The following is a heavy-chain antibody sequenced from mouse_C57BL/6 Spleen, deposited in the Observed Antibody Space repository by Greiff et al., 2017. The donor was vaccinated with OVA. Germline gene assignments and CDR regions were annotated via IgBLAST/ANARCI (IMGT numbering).Heavy chain of an antibody. V-gene: IGHV5-17*01. J-gene: IGHJ4*01. CDR3: ARPTVVATKAMDY. CDR2: ISSGSSTI. D-gene: IGHD1-1*01. Sequence: EVKLVESGGGLVKPGGSLKLSCAASGFTFSDYGMHWVRQAPEKGLEWVAYISSGSSTIYYADTMKGRFTISRDNAKNTLFLQMTSLRSEDTAMYYCARPTVVATKAMDYWGQGTSVTVSS. CDR1: GFTFSDYG.